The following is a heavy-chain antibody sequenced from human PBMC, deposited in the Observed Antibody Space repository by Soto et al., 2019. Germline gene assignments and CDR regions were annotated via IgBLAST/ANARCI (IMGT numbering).Heavy chain of an antibody. V-gene: IGHV3-23*01. J-gene: IGHJ6*02. CDR1: GFTFRDYA. CDR2: ISATGGST. Sequence: EVQLLQSGGDLVQPGGSLRLSCAASGFTFRDYAMNWVRQAPGKGLEWVSTISATGGSTYHADSVKGRFTVSRDNSKDTLFLQMGSLRAEDMAVYYCARDRAADIYYYYGMDVWGQGTTVTVSS. CDR3: ARDRAADIYYYYGMDV. D-gene: IGHD6-13*01.